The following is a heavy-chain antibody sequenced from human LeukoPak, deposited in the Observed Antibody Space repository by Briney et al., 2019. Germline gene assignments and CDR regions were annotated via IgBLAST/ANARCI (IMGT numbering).Heavy chain of an antibody. CDR1: GGSISGYY. Sequence: SETLSLTCTVSGGSISGYYWSWLRQPPGKGLEWIGEINHSGSTNYNLSLKSRVTISVDTSKNQFSLKLSSVAAADTAVYYCARGPLAYYYGSGRQRNWFDPWGQGTLVTVSS. CDR3: ARGPLAYYYGSGRQRNWFDP. J-gene: IGHJ5*02. V-gene: IGHV4-34*01. CDR2: INHSGST. D-gene: IGHD3-10*01.